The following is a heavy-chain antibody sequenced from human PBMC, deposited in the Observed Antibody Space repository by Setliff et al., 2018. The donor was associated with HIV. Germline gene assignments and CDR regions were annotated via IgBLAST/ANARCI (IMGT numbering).Heavy chain of an antibody. D-gene: IGHD1-7*01. J-gene: IGHJ5*02. Sequence: GGSLRLSCAASGFTFGNYAMLWVRQAPGKGLEWVPTISGSGGSTYYADSVKGRFTISRDNSKNTLYLQMNSLRAEDTAVYYCAKDRRGITGTKSCAWFDPWGQGTLVTVSS. V-gene: IGHV3-23*01. CDR2: ISGSGGST. CDR1: GFTFGNYA. CDR3: AKDRRGITGTKSCAWFDP.